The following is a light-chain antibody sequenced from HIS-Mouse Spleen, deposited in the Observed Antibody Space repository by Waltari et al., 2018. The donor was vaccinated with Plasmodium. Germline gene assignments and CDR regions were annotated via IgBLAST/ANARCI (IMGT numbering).Light chain of an antibody. Sequence: SYVLTQPPSVSVSPGQTARITCSGDALPKKYAYWYQQKSRQAPVLVIYEDSKRPSGIPERFSGSSSGTMATLTISGAQVEDEADYYCYSTDSSGNHRVFGGGTKLTVL. CDR2: EDS. CDR1: ALPKKY. J-gene: IGLJ3*02. V-gene: IGLV3-10*01. CDR3: YSTDSSGNHRV.